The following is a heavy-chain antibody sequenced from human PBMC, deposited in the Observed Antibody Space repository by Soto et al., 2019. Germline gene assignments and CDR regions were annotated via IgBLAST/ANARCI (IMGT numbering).Heavy chain of an antibody. CDR3: AKDLSVVFDY. D-gene: IGHD2-15*01. Sequence: EVQLLESGGGLVQPGGSLRLSCAASGFNFSQYSMSWVRQAPGKGLEWVSAITDSGSGTHYADSVKGRFTISRDNSKNTLYLQLNSLRAEETAVYYCAKDLSVVFDYWGQGTLVTVSS. CDR2: ITDSGSGT. J-gene: IGHJ4*02. V-gene: IGHV3-23*01. CDR1: GFNFSQYS.